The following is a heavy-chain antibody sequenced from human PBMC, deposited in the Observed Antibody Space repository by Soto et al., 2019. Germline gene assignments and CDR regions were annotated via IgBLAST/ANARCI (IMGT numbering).Heavy chain of an antibody. J-gene: IGHJ4*02. Sequence: QVQLVESGGGVVQPGRSLRLSCAASGFTFNRHPLHWVGQAPGKGLEWVPVISHDGNNKYYADSVKGGFTISRDNSMNMLYLKMHGLRTEDTAIFYCARASGHIYATLHGPFDHWGQGALVTVSS. D-gene: IGHD2-8*01. CDR1: GFTFNRHP. CDR3: ARASGHIYATLHGPFDH. CDR2: ISHDGNNK. V-gene: IGHV3-30-3*01.